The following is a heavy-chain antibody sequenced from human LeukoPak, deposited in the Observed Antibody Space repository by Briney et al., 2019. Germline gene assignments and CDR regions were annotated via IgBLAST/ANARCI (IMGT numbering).Heavy chain of an antibody. J-gene: IGHJ4*02. CDR3: AKGYQLPDY. CDR2: ISWNSGSI. V-gene: IGHV3-9*01. Sequence: PGGSLRLSCAASGFTFDDYAMHWVRQAPGKGLEWVSGISWNSGSIGYADSVKGRFTISRDNSKNTLYLQMNSLRAEDTAVYYCAKGYQLPDYWGQGTLVTVSS. CDR1: GFTFDDYA. D-gene: IGHD3-16*02.